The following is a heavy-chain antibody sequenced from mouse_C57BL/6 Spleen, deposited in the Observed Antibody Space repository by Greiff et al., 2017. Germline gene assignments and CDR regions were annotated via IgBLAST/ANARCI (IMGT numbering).Heavy chain of an antibody. Sequence: VQLQQPGAELVMPGASVKLSCKASGYTFTSYWMHWVKQRPGQGLEWIGEIDPSDSYTNYNQKFKGKSTLTVDKSSSTAYMQLSSLTSEDSAVYYCARGGYGRNYVDYWGQGTTLTVSS. CDR2: IDPSDSYT. J-gene: IGHJ2*01. CDR3: ARGGYGRNYVDY. CDR1: GYTFTSYW. D-gene: IGHD1-1*01. V-gene: IGHV1-69*01.